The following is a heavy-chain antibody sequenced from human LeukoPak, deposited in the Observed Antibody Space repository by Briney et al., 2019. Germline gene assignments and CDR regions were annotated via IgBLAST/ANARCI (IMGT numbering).Heavy chain of an antibody. CDR3: TRSLGVVIHGGMDV. D-gene: IGHD3-3*01. J-gene: IGHJ6*02. V-gene: IGHV4-59*01. CDR1: GGSISSYH. CDR2: IYYTGST. Sequence: SETLSLTCTVSGGSISSYHWSWIRQPPGEGLEWIGHIYYTGSTNYNPSLKSRVTVSLDTSKNQFSLKLTSVTAADTAVYYCTRSLGVVIHGGMDVWGQGTTVTVSS.